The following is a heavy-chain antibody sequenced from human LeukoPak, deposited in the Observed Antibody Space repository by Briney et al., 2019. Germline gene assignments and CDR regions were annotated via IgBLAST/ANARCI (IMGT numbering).Heavy chain of an antibody. CDR1: GYTFTGDG. J-gene: IGHJ4*02. CDR2: INVYSGDT. D-gene: IGHD4-23*01. Sequence: ASVKVSCKTSGYTFTGDGITWVRQAPGQGLEWMGWINVYSGDTNYAQNIQDRVTMTTDTSTSTAYMDLRNLRSDDTAVYYCARDYGGTFFDYWGQGTRVTVSS. V-gene: IGHV1-18*01. CDR3: ARDYGGTFFDY.